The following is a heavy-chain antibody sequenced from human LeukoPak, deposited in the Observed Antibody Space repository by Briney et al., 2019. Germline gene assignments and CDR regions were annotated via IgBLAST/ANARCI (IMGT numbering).Heavy chain of an antibody. V-gene: IGHV4-59*01. CDR3: ARGRDFRERDY. CDR1: GGSISSYY. CDR2: IYYSGST. Sequence: SETLSLTCTVSGGSISSYYWSWIRQPPGKGLEWIGYIYYSGSTNYNPSLKSRVTISVDTSKNQFSLKLSSVTAADTAVYYCARGRDFRERDYWGQGTLVTVSS. D-gene: IGHD3-3*01. J-gene: IGHJ4*02.